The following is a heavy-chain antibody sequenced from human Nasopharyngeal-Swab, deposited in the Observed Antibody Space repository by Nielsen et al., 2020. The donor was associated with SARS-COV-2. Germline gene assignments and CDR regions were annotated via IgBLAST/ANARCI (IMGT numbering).Heavy chain of an antibody. D-gene: IGHD2-15*01. CDR3: ARVQNYCSGGSCSTLDAFDI. V-gene: IGHV3-48*01. Sequence: WIRQPGKGLEWVSYISSSSSTIYYADSVKGRFTISRDNSKNTLYLQMNSLRAEDTAVYYCARVQNYCSGGSCSTLDAFDIWGQGTMVTVSS. CDR2: ISSSSSTI. J-gene: IGHJ3*02.